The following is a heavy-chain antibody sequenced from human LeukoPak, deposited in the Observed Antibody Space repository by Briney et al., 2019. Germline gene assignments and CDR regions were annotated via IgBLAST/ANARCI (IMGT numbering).Heavy chain of an antibody. CDR3: AREAESVVAATGFDP. J-gene: IGHJ5*02. V-gene: IGHV1-2*02. CDR2: INPNSGGT. Sequence: GASVKVSCKASGYTFTGYYMHWVRQAPGQGLEWMGWINPNSGGTNYAQKFQGRVTMTRDTSISTAYMELSRLRSDDTAVYYCAREAESVVAATGFDPWGQGTLVTVSS. D-gene: IGHD2-15*01. CDR1: GYTFTGYY.